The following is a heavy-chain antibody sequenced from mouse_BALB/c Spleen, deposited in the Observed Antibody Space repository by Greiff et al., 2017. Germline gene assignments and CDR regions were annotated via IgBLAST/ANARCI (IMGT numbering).Heavy chain of an antibody. CDR1: GYTFTSYW. CDR3: AFYYGYDEVAY. CDR2: INPSTGYT. D-gene: IGHD2-2*01. J-gene: IGHJ3*01. V-gene: IGHV1-7*01. Sequence: QVQLKESGAELAKPGASVKMSCKASGYTFTSYWMHWVKQRPGQGLEWIGYINPSTGYTEYNQKFKDKATLTADKSSSTAYMQLSSLTSEDSAVYYCAFYYGYDEVAYWGQGTLVTVSA.